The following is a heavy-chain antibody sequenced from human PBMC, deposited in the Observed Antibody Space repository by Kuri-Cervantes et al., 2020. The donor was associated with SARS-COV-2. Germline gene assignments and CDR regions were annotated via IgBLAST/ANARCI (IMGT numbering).Heavy chain of an antibody. V-gene: IGHV1-18*01. Sequence: ASVKVSCKASGGTFSSYAISWVRQAPGQGLEWMGWISAYNGNTNYAQKPQGRVTMTTDTSTSTAYMELRSLRSDDTAVYYCARDLLYELERRKNPDAFDIWGQGTMVTVSS. D-gene: IGHD1-1*01. CDR2: ISAYNGNT. J-gene: IGHJ3*02. CDR1: GGTFSSYA. CDR3: ARDLLYELERRKNPDAFDI.